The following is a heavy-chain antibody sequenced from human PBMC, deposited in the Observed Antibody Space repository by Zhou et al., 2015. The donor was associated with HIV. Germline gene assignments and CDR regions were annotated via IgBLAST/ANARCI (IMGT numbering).Heavy chain of an antibody. CDR3: ARGREPVGYCSSTSCYTIDY. V-gene: IGHV1-69*06. CDR2: IIPIFGTA. D-gene: IGHD2-2*02. CDR1: GGTFSNHG. Sequence: QVQLVQSGAEVKKPGSSVKVSCKASGGTFSNHGISWVRQAPGQGLEWMGGIIPIFGTANYAQKFQGRVTITADKSTSTAYMELSSLRSEDTAVYYCARGREPVGYCSSTSCYTIDYWGQGTLVTVSS. J-gene: IGHJ4*02.